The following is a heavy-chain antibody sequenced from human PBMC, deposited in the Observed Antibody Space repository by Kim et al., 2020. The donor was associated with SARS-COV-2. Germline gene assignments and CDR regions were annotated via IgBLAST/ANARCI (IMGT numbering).Heavy chain of an antibody. Sequence: ASVKVSCKVSGYTLTELSIHWVRQAPGKGLEWMGGFDPEDGETVYAQKFQGRVTMTEDTSTDTAYMELSSLRSEDTAVYYCATTSVVIKSHWFDPWGQGTLVPVSS. CDR3: ATTSVVIKSHWFDP. D-gene: IGHD3-22*01. V-gene: IGHV1-24*01. J-gene: IGHJ5*02. CDR1: GYTLTELS. CDR2: FDPEDGET.